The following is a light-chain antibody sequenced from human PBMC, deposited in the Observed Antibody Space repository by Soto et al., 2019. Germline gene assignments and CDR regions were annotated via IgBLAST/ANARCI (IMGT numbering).Light chain of an antibody. CDR2: GAS. CDR1: QSVSSSY. V-gene: IGKV3D-7*01. J-gene: IGKJ1*01. CDR3: QQDYNLPWT. Sequence: PGERVTLSCRASQSVSSSYLTWYQQKPGQAPRLLIYGASTRATGIPARFSGSGSGTDFTLTISSLQPEDFAVYYCQQDYNLPWTFGQGTRWISN.